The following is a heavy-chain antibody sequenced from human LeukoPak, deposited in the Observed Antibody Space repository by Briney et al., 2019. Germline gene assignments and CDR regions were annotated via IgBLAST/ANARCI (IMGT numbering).Heavy chain of an antibody. D-gene: IGHD3-3*01. CDR2: ISAYNGNT. V-gene: IGHV1-18*01. J-gene: IGHJ6*02. CDR1: GYTFTSYG. CDR3: ARDHTDFWSGSDYYYYGMDV. Sequence: GASVKVSCEASGYTFTSYGISWVRQAPGQGLEWMGWISAYNGNTNYAQKLQGRVTMTTDTSTSTAYMELRSLRSDDTAVYYCARDHTDFWSGSDYYYYGMDVWGQGTTVTVSS.